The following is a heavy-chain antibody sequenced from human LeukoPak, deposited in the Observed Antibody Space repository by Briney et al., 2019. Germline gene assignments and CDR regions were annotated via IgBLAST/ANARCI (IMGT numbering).Heavy chain of an antibody. J-gene: IGHJ5*02. CDR1: GDSITSGTFF. V-gene: IGHV4-61*02. CDR2: IYGSGST. Sequence: PSETLSLTCTVFGDSITSGTFFWSWIRQPAGKRLEWIGRIYGSGSTNYSPSLRSRVTISIDTSKNQFSLKLTSVTAADTAVSYCARGWGSTSSNYFDPWGQGALVTVSS. D-gene: IGHD2-2*01. CDR3: ARGWGSTSSNYFDP.